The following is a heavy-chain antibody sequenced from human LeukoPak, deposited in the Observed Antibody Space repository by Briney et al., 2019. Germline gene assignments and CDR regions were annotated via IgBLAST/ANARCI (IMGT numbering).Heavy chain of an antibody. J-gene: IGHJ5*02. D-gene: IGHD6-6*01. CDR1: GFTVSSNY. Sequence: GGSLRLSCAASGFTVSSNYMSWVRQDPGKGLEWVSVIYSGGSTYYADSVKGRFTISRDNSKNKLYLQMNSLRAEDTAVYYCARGEGLAARLWFDPWGQGTLVTVSS. CDR3: ARGEGLAARLWFDP. CDR2: IYSGGST. V-gene: IGHV3-53*01.